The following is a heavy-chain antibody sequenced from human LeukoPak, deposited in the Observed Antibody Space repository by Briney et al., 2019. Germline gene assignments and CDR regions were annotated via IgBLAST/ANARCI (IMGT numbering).Heavy chain of an antibody. Sequence: GGSLRLSCAASGFPFSTYWMSWVRQAPGKGLEWVANIKQDGSEKYYVDSVKGRFTISRDNAKNSLYLQMNSLRAEDTAVYYCARATSYYDFWSGYLHQKGIYYFDYWGQGTLVTVSS. CDR3: ARATSYYDFWSGYLHQKGIYYFDY. CDR1: GFPFSTYW. V-gene: IGHV3-7*04. D-gene: IGHD3-3*01. CDR2: IKQDGSEK. J-gene: IGHJ4*02.